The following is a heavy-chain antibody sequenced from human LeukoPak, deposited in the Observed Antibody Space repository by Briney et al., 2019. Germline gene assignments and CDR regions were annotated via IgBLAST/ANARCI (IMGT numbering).Heavy chain of an antibody. Sequence: KPSETLSLTCTVSGGSISSYYWSWIRQPAGKGLEWIGRIYTSGSTNYSPSLKSRVTISVDKSKNQFSLKLSSVTAADTAAYYCARDLSSSSSWYGNHYYYYYMDVWAKGPRSPSP. V-gene: IGHV4-4*07. D-gene: IGHD6-13*01. CDR2: IYTSGST. J-gene: IGHJ6*03. CDR3: ARDLSSSSSWYGNHYYYYYMDV. CDR1: GGSISSYY.